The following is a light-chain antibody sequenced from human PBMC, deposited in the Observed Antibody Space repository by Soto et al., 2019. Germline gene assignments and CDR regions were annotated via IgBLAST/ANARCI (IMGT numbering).Light chain of an antibody. J-gene: IGLJ1*01. Sequence: QSALTQPASVSGSPGQSITISCTGTSSDVGGYNLVSWYQQQPDKAPKLMIFNGNLRPLGVSNRYSGSKFCNTASLTISGLQAEDEGDYYCCSYAGSSTLVFGTGTKLTVL. V-gene: IGLV2-23*01. CDR2: NGN. CDR3: CSYAGSSTLV. CDR1: SSDVGGYNL.